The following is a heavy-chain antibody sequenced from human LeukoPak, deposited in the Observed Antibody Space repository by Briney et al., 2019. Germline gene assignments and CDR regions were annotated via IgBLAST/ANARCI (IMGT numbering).Heavy chain of an antibody. CDR3: ARKYYDFWSGYYYFDY. V-gene: IGHV7-4-1*02. D-gene: IGHD3-3*01. J-gene: IGHJ4*02. CDR1: GYTFTSYA. Sequence: ASVKVSCKASGYTFTSYAMNWVRQAPGQGLEWMGWINTNTGNPTYAQGFTGRFVFSLDTSVSTAYLQISSLKAEDTAVYYCARKYYDFWSGYYYFDYWGQRTLVTVSS. CDR2: INTNTGNP.